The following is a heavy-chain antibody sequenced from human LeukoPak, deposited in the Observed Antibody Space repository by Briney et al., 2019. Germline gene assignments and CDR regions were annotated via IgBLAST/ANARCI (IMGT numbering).Heavy chain of an antibody. CDR3: AKAMVRGVIPFDY. CDR1: GSTFSSYA. Sequence: GGSLRLSCAASGSTFSSYAMSWVRQAPGKGLEWVSAISGSGGSTYYADSVKGRFTISRDNSKNTLYLQMNSLRAEDTAVYYCAKAMVRGVIPFDYWGQGTLVTVSS. J-gene: IGHJ4*02. CDR2: ISGSGGST. V-gene: IGHV3-23*01. D-gene: IGHD3-10*01.